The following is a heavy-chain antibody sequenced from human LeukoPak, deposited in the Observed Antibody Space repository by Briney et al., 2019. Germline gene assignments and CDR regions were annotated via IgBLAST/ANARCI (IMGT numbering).Heavy chain of an antibody. D-gene: IGHD5-18*01. CDR2: IYRDGSGI. CDR1: GFTFSSQW. Sequence: GGSLRLSCAASGFTFSSQWMHWVRQAPGKGLVWVSRIYRDGSGIIYADSVKGRFIISRDNAKNTLYLQMNSLRAEDTAVYYCVRAPPSNGYSYHFDIWGQGTMVTVSS. J-gene: IGHJ3*02. CDR3: VRAPPSNGYSYHFDI. V-gene: IGHV3-74*01.